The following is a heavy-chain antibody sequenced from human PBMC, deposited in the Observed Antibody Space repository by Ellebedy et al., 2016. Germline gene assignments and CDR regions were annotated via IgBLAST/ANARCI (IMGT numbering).Heavy chain of an antibody. CDR2: INPNSGGT. CDR1: GYTFTGYY. Sequence: ASVKVSXXASGYTFTGYYMHWVRQAPGQGLEWMGWINPNSGGTNYAQKFQGRVTMTRDTSISTAYMELSRLRSDDTAVYYCARFNSDSSSWYGYNWFDPWGQGTLVTVSS. D-gene: IGHD6-13*01. V-gene: IGHV1-2*02. CDR3: ARFNSDSSSWYGYNWFDP. J-gene: IGHJ5*02.